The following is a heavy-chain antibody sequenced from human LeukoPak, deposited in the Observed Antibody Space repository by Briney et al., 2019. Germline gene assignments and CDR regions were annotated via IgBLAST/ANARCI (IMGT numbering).Heavy chain of an antibody. Sequence: NPSETLSLTCTVSGGSISSYYWSWIRQPPGKGLEWIGYIYYSGSTNYNPSLKSRVTISVDTSKNQFSLKLSSVTAADTAVYYCARLGDYVWGSYRYPPYYFDYWGQGTLVTVSS. J-gene: IGHJ4*02. CDR2: IYYSGST. V-gene: IGHV4-59*01. D-gene: IGHD3-16*02. CDR1: GGSISSYY. CDR3: ARLGDYVWGSYRYPPYYFDY.